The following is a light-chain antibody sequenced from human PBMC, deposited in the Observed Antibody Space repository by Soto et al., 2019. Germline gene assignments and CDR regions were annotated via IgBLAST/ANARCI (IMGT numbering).Light chain of an antibody. J-gene: IGKJ1*01. CDR1: QGVTTN. Sequence: EILMTQSPATLSVSPGERVTLSCRAGQGVTTNFAWYQQKSGQSPRLLIYDASYRATGIPARFSGSGSGTDFTLTISSLEPEDFAVYYRQHRRNWWTFGQGTKVDIK. CDR2: DAS. V-gene: IGKV3D-11*01. CDR3: QHRRNWWT.